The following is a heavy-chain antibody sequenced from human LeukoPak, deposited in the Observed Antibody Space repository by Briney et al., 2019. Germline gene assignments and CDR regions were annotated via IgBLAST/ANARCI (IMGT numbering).Heavy chain of an antibody. J-gene: IGHJ4*02. V-gene: IGHV1-69*13. CDR1: GCTVTSYA. CDR3: AGGTDYGEYYFDY. D-gene: IGHD4-17*01. Sequence: SVKVSCKASGCTVTSYAISWVRQAPGQGLEWMGGIIANICSANYAQKFQGRVTITADEPTSTGYMGLSSLRSEDTAVYYCAGGTDYGEYYFDYGGQGTLVTVSS. CDR2: IIANICSA.